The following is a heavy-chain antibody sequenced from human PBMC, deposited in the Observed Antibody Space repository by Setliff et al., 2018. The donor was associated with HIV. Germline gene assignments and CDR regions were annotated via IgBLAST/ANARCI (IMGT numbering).Heavy chain of an antibody. CDR2: IGYDGTKQ. CDR3: ASSNVVVVTASVSDAFDI. D-gene: IGHD2-21*02. J-gene: IGHJ3*02. CDR1: GFAFSDNA. V-gene: IGHV3-30*07. Sequence: GGSLRLSCTTSGFAFSDNAIYWARQAPGKGLEWVAVIGYDGTKQLLADSVKGRFTISRDNAKNTLFLQMNSLRAEDTAVYYCASSNVVVVTASVSDAFDIWGQGAMVTVSS.